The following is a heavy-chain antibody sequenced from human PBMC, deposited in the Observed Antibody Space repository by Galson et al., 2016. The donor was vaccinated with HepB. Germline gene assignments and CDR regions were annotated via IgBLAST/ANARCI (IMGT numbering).Heavy chain of an antibody. Sequence: SLRLSCAASGFTLSHYAMDWVRQAPGKGLEWVSTISDSGGSTYSADSVKGRFTISRDNSKNTLYLQMKSLRAEDTAIYYCAKGPDFWSGYYHFDYWGQGTLVTVSS. CDR1: GFTLSHYA. D-gene: IGHD3-3*01. CDR2: ISDSGGST. CDR3: AKGPDFWSGYYHFDY. V-gene: IGHV3-23*01. J-gene: IGHJ4*02.